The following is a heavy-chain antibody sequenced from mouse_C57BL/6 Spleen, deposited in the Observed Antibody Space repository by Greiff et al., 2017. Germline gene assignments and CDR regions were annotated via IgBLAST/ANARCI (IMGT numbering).Heavy chain of an antibody. V-gene: IGHV1-59*01. J-gene: IGHJ4*01. Sequence: QVQLQQPGAELVRPGTSVKLSCKASGYTFTSYWMHWVKQRPGQGLEWIGVIDPSDSYTNYNQKFKGKATLTVDTSSSTAYMQLSSLTSEASAVYYCARRGDYGAMDYCGQGTSVTVSS. CDR2: IDPSDSYT. CDR3: ARRGDYGAMDY. CDR1: GYTFTSYW.